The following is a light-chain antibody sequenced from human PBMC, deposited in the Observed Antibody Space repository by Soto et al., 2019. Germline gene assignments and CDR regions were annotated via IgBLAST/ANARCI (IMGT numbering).Light chain of an antibody. V-gene: IGLV2-23*01. CDR2: EGD. J-gene: IGLJ2*01. CDR1: SSDVGSYNL. CDR3: CSYAYSSTLV. Sequence: QSALTQPASVSGSSGQSITISCTGTSSDVGSYNLVSWHQQHPGKAPKLIIYEGDKRPSGISNRFSGYKSGNTASLTISWLQAEDEADYYCCSYAYSSTLVFGGGTKLTVL.